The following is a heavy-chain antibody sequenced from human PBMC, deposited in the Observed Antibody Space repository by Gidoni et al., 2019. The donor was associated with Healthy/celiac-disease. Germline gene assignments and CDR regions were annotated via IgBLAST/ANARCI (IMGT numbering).Heavy chain of an antibody. J-gene: IGHJ6*02. CDR1: GYTFPGYY. CDR3: ARDLYAAGDTYYYYYGMDV. V-gene: IGHV1-2*02. CDR2: INPNSGGT. Sequence: QVQLVQSGAEVKQPGASVKVSCKASGYTFPGYYMHWVRQAPGQGLEWMGWINPNSGGTNYAQKFQGRVTMTRDTSISTAYMELSRLRSDDTAVYYCARDLYAAGDTYYYYYGMDVWGQGTTVTVSS. D-gene: IGHD2-8*01.